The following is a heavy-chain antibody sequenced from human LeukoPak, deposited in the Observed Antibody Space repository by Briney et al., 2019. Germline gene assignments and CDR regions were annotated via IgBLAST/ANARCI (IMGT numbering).Heavy chain of an antibody. J-gene: IGHJ4*02. CDR2: VSGSGGDT. V-gene: IGHV3-23*01. Sequence: GGSLRLSCAASGFTFSTYAMTWVRQAPGKGLEWVSSVSGSGGDTYYADSMKGRFTMSRDNSRNTVYLQMNSLRAEDTAVYYCARVVGYFAYWGQGTLVTVSS. CDR3: ARVVGYFAY. CDR1: GFTFSTYA.